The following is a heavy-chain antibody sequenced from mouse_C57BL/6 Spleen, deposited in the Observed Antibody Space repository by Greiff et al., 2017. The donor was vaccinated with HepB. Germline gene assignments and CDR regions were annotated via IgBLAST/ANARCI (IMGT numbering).Heavy chain of an antibody. V-gene: IGHV6-6*01. CDR2: IRNKANNHAT. CDR3: TRRYGSRGDYAMDY. D-gene: IGHD1-1*01. CDR1: GFTFSDAW. Sequence: EVKLMESGGGLVQPGGSMKLSCAASGFTFSDAWMDWVRQSPEKGLEWVAEIRNKANNHATYYAESVKGRFTISRDDSKSSVYLQMNSLRAEDTGIYYCTRRYGSRGDYAMDYWGQGTSVTVSS. J-gene: IGHJ4*01.